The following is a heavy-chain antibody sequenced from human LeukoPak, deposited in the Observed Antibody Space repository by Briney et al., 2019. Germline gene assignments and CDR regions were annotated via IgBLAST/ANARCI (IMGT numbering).Heavy chain of an antibody. CDR1: GGSISSYY. D-gene: IGHD4-17*01. Sequence: KPSETLSLTCTVSGGSISSYYWSWIRQPPGKGLEWIGYIYYSGSTNYNPSLRSRVTISVDTSKNQFSLKLSSVTAADTAVYYCARDPYGDDAFDIWGQGTMVTVSS. CDR3: ARDPYGDDAFDI. CDR2: IYYSGST. J-gene: IGHJ3*02. V-gene: IGHV4-59*12.